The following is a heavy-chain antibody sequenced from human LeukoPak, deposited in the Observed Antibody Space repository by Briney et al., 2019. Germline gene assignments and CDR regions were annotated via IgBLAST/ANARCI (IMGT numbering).Heavy chain of an antibody. V-gene: IGHV3-23*01. CDR3: AAMTTAAANAFFY. D-gene: IGHD2-2*01. Sequence: GGSLRLSCEVSGLTLRSFAMSWVRQPAGKGLEWVSAISGDGGSTEYADSVKGRFTISRDNSKNTVYLQMNSQRAGDTALYYCAAMTTAAANAFFYWGRGTVATVSA. CDR1: GLTLRSFA. CDR2: ISGDGGST. J-gene: IGHJ4*02.